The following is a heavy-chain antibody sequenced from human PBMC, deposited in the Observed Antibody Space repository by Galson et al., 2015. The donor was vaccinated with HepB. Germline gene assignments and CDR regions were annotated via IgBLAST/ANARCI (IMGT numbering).Heavy chain of an antibody. CDR3: ARHAIAVAGTIDY. Sequence: QVQLQESGPGLVKPSETLSLTCTVSGGSIGSYYWSWIRQPPGKGLEWIGYIYYSGSTNYNPSLKSRVTISVDTSKNQFSLKLSSVTAADTAVYYCARHAIAVAGTIDYWGQGTLVTVSS. D-gene: IGHD6-19*01. J-gene: IGHJ4*02. CDR1: GGSIGSYY. V-gene: IGHV4-59*08. CDR2: IYYSGST.